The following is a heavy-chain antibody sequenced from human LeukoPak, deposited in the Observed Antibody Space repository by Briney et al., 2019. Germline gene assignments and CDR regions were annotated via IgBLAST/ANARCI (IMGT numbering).Heavy chain of an antibody. CDR1: GYSFTGYY. V-gene: IGHV1-2*02. CDR3: ARDLEVRGVLYYFDY. Sequence: ASVKVSCKPSGYSFTGYYMHWVRQAPGQGLEWMGWINPNSGGTNYAQRFQDRVTMTRDTSISTAYMELSRLRSDDTAVYYCARDLEVRGVLYYFDYWGQGTLVTVSS. D-gene: IGHD3-10*01. CDR2: INPNSGGT. J-gene: IGHJ4*02.